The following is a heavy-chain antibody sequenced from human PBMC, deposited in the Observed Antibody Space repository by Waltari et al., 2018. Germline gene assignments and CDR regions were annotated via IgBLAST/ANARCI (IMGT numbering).Heavy chain of an antibody. CDR3: ARLNFWTYYFDY. Sequence: QLQLQESGPGLVKPSETLSLTCTVSDDSISSSSYYWGWIRQPPGKGLEWIGSFYYSGNTDYNPSLRGRVTISVDTSKNQFSLKLSSVTAADTAVYYCARLNFWTYYFDYWGQGTLVTVSS. V-gene: IGHV4-39*07. CDR2: FYYSGNT. CDR1: DDSISSSSYY. D-gene: IGHD3-3*01. J-gene: IGHJ4*02.